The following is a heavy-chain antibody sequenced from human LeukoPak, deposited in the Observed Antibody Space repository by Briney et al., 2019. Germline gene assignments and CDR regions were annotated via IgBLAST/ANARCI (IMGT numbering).Heavy chain of an antibody. Sequence: PGGSLRLSCAASGFTFSDFYMTWIRQAPGKGLEWISYISSRGNYIYDADSVKGRFTISRDNAKNSLYLQINSLRAEDTAMFYGARGRTGSYGWFDPWGQGKLVTVSS. D-gene: IGHD3-10*01. V-gene: IGHV3-11*01. CDR1: GFTFSDFY. CDR3: ARGRTGSYGWFDP. CDR2: ISSRGNYI. J-gene: IGHJ5*02.